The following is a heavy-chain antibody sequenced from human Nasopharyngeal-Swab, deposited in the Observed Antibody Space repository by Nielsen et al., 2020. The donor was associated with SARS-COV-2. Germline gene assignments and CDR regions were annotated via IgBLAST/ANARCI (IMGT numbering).Heavy chain of an antibody. J-gene: IGHJ6*02. CDR2: IIPIFGTA. CDR3: ARDGTTSQTSYYYYGMDV. Sequence: AVKVSCKASGYTFTSYDMHWVRQAPGQGREGMGGIIPIFGTANYAQKFQGRVTITADESTSTAYMELSSLRSEDTAVYYCARDGTTSQTSYYYYGMDVWGQGTTVTVSS. CDR1: GYTFTSYD. V-gene: IGHV1-69*13. D-gene: IGHD4-17*01.